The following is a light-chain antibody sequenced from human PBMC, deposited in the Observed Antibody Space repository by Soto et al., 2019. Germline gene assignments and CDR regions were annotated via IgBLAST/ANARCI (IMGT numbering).Light chain of an antibody. CDR1: QSVSRN. CDR3: QQYSSSPAT. Sequence: ERVMTQSPATLSVSPGERATLSCRASQSVSRNLAWYQQKPGQAPRLLIYDASTRATGIPARFSGTGSGTEFTLTISSLQSEDFAVYYCQQYSSSPATFGQGTKVEI. V-gene: IGKV3D-15*01. J-gene: IGKJ1*01. CDR2: DAS.